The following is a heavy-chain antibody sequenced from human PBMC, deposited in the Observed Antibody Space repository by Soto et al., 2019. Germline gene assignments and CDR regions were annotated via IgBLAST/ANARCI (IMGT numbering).Heavy chain of an antibody. CDR3: AKMGDPKAAAGDFDY. D-gene: IGHD6-13*01. V-gene: IGHV3-74*01. J-gene: IGHJ4*02. Sequence: GGSLRLSCVASGFTFSSYWMHWVRQAPGKGPLWVSRIKSSGSSTYYADSVQGRFTISRDNSKNTLYLQMNSLRAEDTAVYYCAKMGDPKAAAGDFDYWGQGTLVTVSS. CDR2: IKSSGSST. CDR1: GFTFSSYW.